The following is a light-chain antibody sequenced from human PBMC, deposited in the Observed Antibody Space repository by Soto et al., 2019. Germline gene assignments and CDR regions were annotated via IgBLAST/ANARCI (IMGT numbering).Light chain of an antibody. CDR2: GIS. CDR3: QQYSKWPIT. J-gene: IGKJ5*01. V-gene: IGKV3-15*01. Sequence: EIVKTQSPATLSVSPGERATLSCRASQSVSSNLAWYQQKPGQAPRLLIYGISTRATGIPARFSGSGSGTEFSLTISSLQSEDFAVYYCQQYSKWPITFGQGTRLEIK. CDR1: QSVSSN.